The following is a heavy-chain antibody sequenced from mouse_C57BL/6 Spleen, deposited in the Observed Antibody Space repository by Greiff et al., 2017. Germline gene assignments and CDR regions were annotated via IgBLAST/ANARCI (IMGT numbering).Heavy chain of an antibody. CDR1: GFTFSSYA. D-gene: IGHD1-1*01. CDR2: ISDGGSYT. CDR3: ARGDDYGSSYFDY. J-gene: IGHJ2*01. Sequence: EVQLQESGGGLVKPGGSLKLSCAASGFTFSSYAMSWVRQTPEKRLEWVATISDGGSYTYYPDNVKGRFTISRDNAKNNLYLQMSHLKSEDTAMYYCARGDDYGSSYFDYWGQGTTLTVSS. V-gene: IGHV5-4*01.